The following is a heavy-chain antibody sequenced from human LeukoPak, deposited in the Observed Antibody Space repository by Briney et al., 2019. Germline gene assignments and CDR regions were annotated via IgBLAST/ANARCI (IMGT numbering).Heavy chain of an antibody. CDR3: ARGVGIVGATSYYFDY. CDR2: INPSGGST. V-gene: IGHV1-46*01. D-gene: IGHD1-26*01. Sequence: VASVKVSCKASGYTFTSYYMHWVRQAPGQGLEWMGIINPSGGSTSYAQKFQGRVTMTRDTSTSTVYMELSSLRSEDTAVYYCARGVGIVGATSYYFDYWGQGTLVTVSS. J-gene: IGHJ4*02. CDR1: GYTFTSYY.